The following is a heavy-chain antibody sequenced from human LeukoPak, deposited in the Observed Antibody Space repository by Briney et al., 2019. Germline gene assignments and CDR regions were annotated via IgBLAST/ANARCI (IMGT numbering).Heavy chain of an antibody. CDR1: GYSFTGYY. Sequence: ASVTVSCKASGYSFTGYYMFWVRQPHRQGLDRMGWINPNSGGTNYAQKFQGRVTMTRETSLTTAYMELSRLRSDDTAGYYCARDNEYIWGRYVDRGAFDIGGQGAMVTVS. V-gene: IGHV1-2*02. D-gene: IGHD3-16*01. CDR2: INPNSGGT. J-gene: IGHJ3*02. CDR3: ARDNEYIWGRYVDRGAFDI.